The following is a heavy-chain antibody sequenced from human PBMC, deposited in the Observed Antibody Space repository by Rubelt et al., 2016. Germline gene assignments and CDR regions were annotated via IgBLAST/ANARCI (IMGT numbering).Heavy chain of an antibody. D-gene: IGHD4-17*01. Sequence: SGSTYYNPSLKSRVTISVDTSKNQFSLKLSSVTAADTAVYYCAREVPGDYGVGSWGQGTLVTVS. CDR2: SGST. CDR3: AREVPGDYGVGS. J-gene: IGHJ5*02. V-gene: IGHV4-31*02.